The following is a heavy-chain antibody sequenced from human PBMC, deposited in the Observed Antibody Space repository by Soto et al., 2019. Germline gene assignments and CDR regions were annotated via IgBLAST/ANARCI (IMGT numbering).Heavy chain of an antibody. Sequence: QITLKESGPTLVKPTQSLTLTCTVSGFSLSGDGVGVGWIRQPPGKALEWLALIYWDDDQRYSPSLKTRLTITKDTPKIQVVLTMNNMDPVDTATYYCAHAFGGTSWPNDAFDIWGQGTVVTVSS. CDR1: GFSLSGDGVG. V-gene: IGHV2-5*02. CDR2: IYWDDDQ. D-gene: IGHD3-3*02. J-gene: IGHJ3*02. CDR3: AHAFGGTSWPNDAFDI.